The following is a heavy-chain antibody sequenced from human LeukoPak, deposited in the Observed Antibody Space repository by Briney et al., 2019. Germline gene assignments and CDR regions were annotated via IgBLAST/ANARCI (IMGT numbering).Heavy chain of an antibody. CDR3: ANYYGSGSYYHY. V-gene: IGHV3-23*01. J-gene: IGHJ4*02. CDR2: ISGSGGST. D-gene: IGHD3-10*01. Sequence: GGSLRLSCAASGFTFSSYAMSWVRQAPGKGLEWVSAISGSGGSTYYADSVKGRFTISRDNSKNTLYLQLNSLRAEDTAVYYCANYYGSGSYYHYWGQGTLVTVSS. CDR1: GFTFSSYA.